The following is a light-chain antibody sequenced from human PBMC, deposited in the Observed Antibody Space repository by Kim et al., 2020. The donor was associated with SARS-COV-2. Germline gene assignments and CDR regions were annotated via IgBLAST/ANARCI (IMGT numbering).Light chain of an antibody. V-gene: IGLV3-1*01. CDR3: QAWDSSIYV. CDR2: RDN. J-gene: IGLJ1*01. CDR1: TLGDKY. Sequence: SVSPGQTASITCSGDTLGDKYASWYQQKPGQSPVVVIFRDNRRPSGIPERFSGSNSGNTATLTISGTQAMDEADYYCQAWDSSIYVFGTGTKVTVL.